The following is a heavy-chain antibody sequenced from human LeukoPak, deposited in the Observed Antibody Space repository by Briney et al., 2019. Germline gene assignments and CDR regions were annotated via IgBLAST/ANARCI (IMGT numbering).Heavy chain of an antibody. D-gene: IGHD6-13*01. V-gene: IGHV3-48*03. J-gene: IGHJ4*02. CDR2: ISSSGSTI. Sequence: PGGSLRLSCAASGFTLSSYEMNWVRQAPGTGLEWVSYISSSGSTIYYADSVKGRFTISRDNAKNSLYMQMNSLRAEDTAVYYCARAPAAAGTGWGQGTLVTVSS. CDR1: GFTLSSYE. CDR3: ARAPAAAGTG.